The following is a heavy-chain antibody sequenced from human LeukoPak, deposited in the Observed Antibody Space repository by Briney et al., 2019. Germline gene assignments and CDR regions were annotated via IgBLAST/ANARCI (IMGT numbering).Heavy chain of an antibody. Sequence: SETLSLTCSVSGGSISSLCWSWVRQPPGKGLEWIGYIYYTGSTNYNPSLKSRVTMFVDMSKNQFSLRLSSVTAADTAVYYCARHRAYSSSSPFDYWGQGTLVTVSS. CDR1: GGSISSLC. V-gene: IGHV4-59*08. J-gene: IGHJ4*02. D-gene: IGHD6-6*01. CDR3: ARHRAYSSSSPFDY. CDR2: IYYTGST.